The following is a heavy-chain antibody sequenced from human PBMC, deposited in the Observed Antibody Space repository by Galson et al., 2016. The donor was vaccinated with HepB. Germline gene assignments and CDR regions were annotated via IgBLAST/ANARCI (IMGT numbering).Heavy chain of an antibody. J-gene: IGHJ4*02. V-gene: IGHV4-39*01. D-gene: IGHD1-26*01. Sequence: ETLSLTCTVSGDSVSSGPYYWSWIRQPPGKGLEWIGSVYYSVSSYYNPSLESRVTIFIDTSKNQFSLKLTSVTAADTAVYYCARPYSGSNLGGFDNWGRGILVTVSS. CDR2: VYYSVSS. CDR1: GDSVSSGPYY. CDR3: ARPYSGSNLGGFDN.